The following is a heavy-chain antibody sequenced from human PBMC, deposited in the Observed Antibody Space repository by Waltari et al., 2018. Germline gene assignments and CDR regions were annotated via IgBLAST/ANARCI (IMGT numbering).Heavy chain of an antibody. Sequence: QLQLPESGPGLVKPSETLSLTCPVSGGSISSSSYYWGWIRQPPGKGLEWIGSIYYSGSTYYNPSRKSRVTISGDTSKNQFSLKLSSVTAEDTAVYYCARDGGGYGDPLRYWGQGTLVTVSS. CDR2: IYYSGST. CDR1: GGSISSSSYY. D-gene: IGHD4-17*01. J-gene: IGHJ4*02. CDR3: ARDGGGYGDPLRY. V-gene: IGHV4-39*07.